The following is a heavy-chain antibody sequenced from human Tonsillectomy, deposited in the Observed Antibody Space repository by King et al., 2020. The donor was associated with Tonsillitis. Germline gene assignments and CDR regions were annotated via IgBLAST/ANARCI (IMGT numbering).Heavy chain of an antibody. J-gene: IGHJ4*02. CDR3: ARESARGYSYGITDY. Sequence: VKLVESGGGVVQPGRSLRLSCAASGFISSYAMHWVRQAPGKGLEWVAVISYDGSIKYYGDSVKGRFTISRDNSKNTLYLQMNSLRGEDTAVYYCARESARGYSYGITDYWGQGTLVTVSS. V-gene: IGHV3-30*04. CDR2: ISYDGSIK. CDR1: GFISSYA. D-gene: IGHD5-18*01.